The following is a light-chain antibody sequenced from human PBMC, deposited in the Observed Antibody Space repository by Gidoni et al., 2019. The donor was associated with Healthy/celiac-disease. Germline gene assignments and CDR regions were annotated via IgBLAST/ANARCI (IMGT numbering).Light chain of an antibody. CDR2: AAS. V-gene: IGKV1-17*03. Sequence: DILMTQTPSAMAASVGDRVTITCRAGQGIRNYLAWFQKKPGKVPKRLIYAASGLQSGVPSRFSGGGSGTEFTLTSSGLQPEDFASYYCLQNNSYPLTFXGXTKVEIK. CDR1: QGIRNY. J-gene: IGKJ4*01. CDR3: LQNNSYPLT.